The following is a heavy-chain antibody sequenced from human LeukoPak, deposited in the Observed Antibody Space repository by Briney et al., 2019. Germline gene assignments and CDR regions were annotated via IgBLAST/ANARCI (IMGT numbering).Heavy chain of an antibody. CDR3: ARGCYDFWSGYYPYYYYYGMDV. CDR2: VYESGDT. Sequence: PSETLSLTCTVSGGSISSYYWSWIRQSLGKGLEWIAYVYESGDTRYKPSLRSRVTISLDTSKNQFSLKLTSVTAADTAVYYCARGCYDFWSGYYPYYYYYGMDVWGQGTTVTVSS. CDR1: GGSISSYY. J-gene: IGHJ6*02. V-gene: IGHV4-59*01. D-gene: IGHD3-3*01.